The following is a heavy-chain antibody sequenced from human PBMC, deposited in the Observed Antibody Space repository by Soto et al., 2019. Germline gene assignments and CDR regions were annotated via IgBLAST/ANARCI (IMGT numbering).Heavy chain of an antibody. Sequence: QGQLVQSGAEVKKPGASVKVSCKASGYTFNKYSISWVRQAPGQGLEWIGWISASNGNTDFAQKFQGRVTMAIDTSTSTAYMELRSLRSDDTAAFYCTRGHGDFAGDFDYWGQGTLVTVSS. CDR3: TRGHGDFAGDFDY. CDR2: ISASNGNT. V-gene: IGHV1-18*04. CDR1: GYTFNKYS. D-gene: IGHD4-17*01. J-gene: IGHJ4*02.